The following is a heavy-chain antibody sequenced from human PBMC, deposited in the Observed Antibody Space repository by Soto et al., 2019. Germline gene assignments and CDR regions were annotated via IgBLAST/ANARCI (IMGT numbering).Heavy chain of an antibody. J-gene: IGHJ5*02. D-gene: IGHD2-2*01. V-gene: IGHV4-59*08. Sequence: SETLSLTCTVSGGSISSYYWSWIRQPPGKGLEWIGYIYYSGSTNYNPSLKSRVTISVDTSKNQFSLKLSTVTAADTAVYYCAREYCSSTSCYGWFDPWGQGTLVTVSS. CDR2: IYYSGST. CDR1: GGSISSYY. CDR3: AREYCSSTSCYGWFDP.